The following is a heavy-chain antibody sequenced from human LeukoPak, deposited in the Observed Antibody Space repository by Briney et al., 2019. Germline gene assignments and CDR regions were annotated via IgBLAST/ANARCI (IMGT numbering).Heavy chain of an antibody. Sequence: GESLQISCKGSGYSFTSYWIGWVRQMPGKGLEWMGIIYPADSDARYSPSFQGQVTISADKSINTAYLQWSSLKASDTAMYYCGRSRYCGGDCYSRDFDYWGQGSLVTVSS. CDR1: GYSFTSYW. V-gene: IGHV5-51*01. CDR3: GRSRYCGGDCYSRDFDY. CDR2: IYPADSDA. J-gene: IGHJ4*02. D-gene: IGHD2-21*02.